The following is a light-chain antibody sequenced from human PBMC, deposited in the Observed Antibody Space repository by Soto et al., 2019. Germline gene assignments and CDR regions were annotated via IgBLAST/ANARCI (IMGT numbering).Light chain of an antibody. CDR2: GVS. CDR3: LQDYNYPRT. Sequence: IVLTQSPGTLSLSPGERATLSCRASQTGSNSYLAWYQQKSGQAPRLLIYGVSTRATGIPARFSGSGSGTEFTLTISSLQSEDFAVYYCLQDYNYPRTFGQGTKVDIK. CDR1: QTGSNSY. J-gene: IGKJ1*01. V-gene: IGKV3D-7*01.